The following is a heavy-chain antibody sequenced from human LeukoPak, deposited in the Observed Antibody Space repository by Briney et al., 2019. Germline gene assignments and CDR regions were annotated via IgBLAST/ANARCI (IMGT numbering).Heavy chain of an antibody. CDR2: ISSSSSYI. V-gene: IGHV3-21*01. Sequence: PGGSLRLSCAASGFTFSNAWMSWVRQAPGKGLEWVSSISSSSSYIYYVDSVKGRFTISRDNAKNSLYLQMNSLRVEDTAVYYCARCTTGRTFGSLREIKRSREIDYWGQGTLVTVSS. J-gene: IGHJ4*02. D-gene: IGHD1-1*01. CDR3: ARCTTGRTFGSLREIKRSREIDY. CDR1: GFTFSNAW.